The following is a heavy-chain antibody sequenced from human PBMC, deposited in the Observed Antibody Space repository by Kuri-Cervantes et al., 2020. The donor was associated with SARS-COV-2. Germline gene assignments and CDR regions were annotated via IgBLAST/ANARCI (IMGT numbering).Heavy chain of an antibody. J-gene: IGHJ5*02. Sequence: ASVKVSCKASGYTFTSYGISWVRQAPGQGLEGMGWISAYNGNTNYAQKLQGRVTMTTDTSTSTAYMELRSLRADDTAVYYCARAYCGCTGCQGRDQFDPWGQGTRITVSS. V-gene: IGHV1-18*01. D-gene: IGHD2-2*01. CDR1: GYTFTSYG. CDR2: ISAYNGNT. CDR3: ARAYCGCTGCQGRDQFDP.